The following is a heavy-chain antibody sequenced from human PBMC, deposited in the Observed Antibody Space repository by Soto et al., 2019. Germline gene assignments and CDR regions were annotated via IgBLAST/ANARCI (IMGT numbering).Heavy chain of an antibody. V-gene: IGHV3-23*01. D-gene: IGHD2-2*01. Sequence: GGSLRLTCAASGFTFSSYAMSWVRQAPGKGLEWVSAISGSGGSTYYADSVKGRFTISRDNSKNTLYLQMTSLSAEDTAVYYCAKSDQPNYYYYGMDVWGQGTTVTVSS. J-gene: IGHJ6*02. CDR1: GFTFSSYA. CDR2: ISGSGGST. CDR3: AKSDQPNYYYYGMDV.